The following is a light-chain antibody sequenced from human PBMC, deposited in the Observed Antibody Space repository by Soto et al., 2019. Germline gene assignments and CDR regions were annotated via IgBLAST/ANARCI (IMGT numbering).Light chain of an antibody. Sequence: EIVLTQSPDTLSLSPGERATLSCRASQSVSSSYLAWYQQKPGQAPRLFIYAASIRATGIPDRFSGSGSGTDFTLTISSLQSEDFAVYYCQQYNKWPLTFGPGTKVDIK. CDR3: QQYNKWPLT. J-gene: IGKJ3*01. CDR2: AAS. CDR1: QSVSSSY. V-gene: IGKV3-20*01.